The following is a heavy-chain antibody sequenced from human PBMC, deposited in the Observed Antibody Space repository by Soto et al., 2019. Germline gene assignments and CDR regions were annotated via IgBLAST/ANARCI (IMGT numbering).Heavy chain of an antibody. CDR3: ARDIAVAGKGSNWFDP. D-gene: IGHD6-19*01. CDR2: IYYSGST. Sequence: SGTLSLTCTVSGGSISSYYWSWIRQPPGKGLEWIGYIYYSGSTNYNPSLKSRVTISVDTSKNQFSLKLSSVTAADTAVYYCARDIAVAGKGSNWFDPWGQGTLVTVSA. J-gene: IGHJ5*02. V-gene: IGHV4-59*01. CDR1: GGSISSYY.